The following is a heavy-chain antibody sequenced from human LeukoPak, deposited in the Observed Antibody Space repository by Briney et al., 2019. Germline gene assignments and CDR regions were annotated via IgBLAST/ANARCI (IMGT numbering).Heavy chain of an antibody. J-gene: IGHJ5*02. D-gene: IGHD1-7*01. CDR3: ARGPPGITGTSPPFDP. CDR1: GGSISSGSYY. V-gene: IGHV4-61*02. CDR2: IYTSGST. Sequence: PSETLSLTCTVSGGSISSGSYYWSWIRQPAGKGLEWIGRIYTSGSTNYNPSLKSRVTISVDTSKNQFSLKLSSVTAADTAVYYCARGPPGITGTSPPFDPWGQGTLVTVSS.